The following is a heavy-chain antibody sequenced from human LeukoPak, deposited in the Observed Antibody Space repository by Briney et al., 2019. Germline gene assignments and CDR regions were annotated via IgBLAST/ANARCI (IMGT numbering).Heavy chain of an antibody. CDR3: ARFGSSSAFDY. J-gene: IGHJ4*02. Sequence: SETLSLTCTVSGYSISSGYYWGWIRPPPGKGLECIGIIYHSGSTYYNPSLKSRVTISVDTSKNQFSLKLSSVTAADTAVYYCARFGSSSAFDYWGQGTLVTVSS. D-gene: IGHD6-6*01. CDR2: IYHSGST. CDR1: GYSISSGYY. V-gene: IGHV4-38-2*02.